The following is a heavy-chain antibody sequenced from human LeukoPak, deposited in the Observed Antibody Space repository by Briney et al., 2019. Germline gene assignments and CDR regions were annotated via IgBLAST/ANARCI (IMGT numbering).Heavy chain of an antibody. CDR2: VYYSGTT. CDR3: ARSVQGIAVELNFDY. Sequence: PSETLSLTCTVSGGSISGFYWSWIRQSPGKGLEWIGHVYYSGTTNYNPSLKSRVTISVDTSKNQFSLKLSSVTAADTAVYYCARSVQGIAVELNFDYWGQGTLVTVSS. J-gene: IGHJ4*02. V-gene: IGHV4-59*01. D-gene: IGHD6-19*01. CDR1: GGSISGFY.